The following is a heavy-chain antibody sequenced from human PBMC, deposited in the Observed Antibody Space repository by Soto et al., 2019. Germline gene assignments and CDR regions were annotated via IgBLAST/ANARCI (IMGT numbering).Heavy chain of an antibody. J-gene: IGHJ4*02. CDR3: ARDFDY. Sequence: GASVNVSCKASGGTFSSYSISWVRQAPGQRLEWMGWINAGNGNTKYSQKFQGRVTITRGTSASTAYMELSSLRSEDTAVYYCARDFDYWGQGTLVTVSS. CDR2: INAGNGNT. V-gene: IGHV1-3*01. CDR1: GGTFSSYS.